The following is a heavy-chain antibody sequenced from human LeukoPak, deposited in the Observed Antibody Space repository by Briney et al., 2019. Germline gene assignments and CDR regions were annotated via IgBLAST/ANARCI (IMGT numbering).Heavy chain of an antibody. CDR1: RFTFRDYY. CDR3: ARIYGGY. V-gene: IGHV3-11*01. D-gene: IGHD3-16*01. Sequence: GGPLRLSCAASRFTFRDYYMSWIRQAPGKGLEWVSYIGTGGTPIDYADSVKGRFTISRDDAKSSLYLQMNNVRAEDTAFYYCARIYGGYWGQGALVSVS. CDR2: IGTGGTPI. J-gene: IGHJ4*02.